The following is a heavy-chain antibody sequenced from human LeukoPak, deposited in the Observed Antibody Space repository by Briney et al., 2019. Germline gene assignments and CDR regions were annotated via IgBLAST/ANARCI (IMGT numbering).Heavy chain of an antibody. CDR1: GGSISSYY. J-gene: IGHJ2*01. CDR2: IYYSGST. D-gene: IGHD3-10*01. V-gene: IGHV4-59*01. Sequence: KSSETLSLTCTVSGGSISSYYWSWIRHPPGKGLEWIGYIYYSGSTNYNPSLKSRVTISVDTSKNQFSLKLSSVTAADTAVYYCARDPGYYYGSGSYHPWYFDLWGRGTLVTVSS. CDR3: ARDPGYYYGSGSYHPWYFDL.